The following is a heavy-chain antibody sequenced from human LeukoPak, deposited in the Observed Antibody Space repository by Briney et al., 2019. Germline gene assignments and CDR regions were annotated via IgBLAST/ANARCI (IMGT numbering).Heavy chain of an antibody. D-gene: IGHD6-6*01. CDR2: IKPDGSEK. Sequence: GGSLRLSCADSGFTFSTYWMSWVRQVPGKGLEWVASIKPDGSEKYYVDSVKGRFTISRDNAKNTLYLQMNSLRAEDTAVYYCARGIEYSSSSDYWGQGTLVTVSS. V-gene: IGHV3-7*01. CDR1: GFTFSTYW. J-gene: IGHJ4*02. CDR3: ARGIEYSSSSDY.